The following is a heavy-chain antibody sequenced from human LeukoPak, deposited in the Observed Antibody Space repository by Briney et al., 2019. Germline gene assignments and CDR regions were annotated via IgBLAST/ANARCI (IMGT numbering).Heavy chain of an antibody. Sequence: PGRSLRLSCAASGFTFSSYAMHWVRQAPGKGLEWVAVTSYDGSNKYYADSVKGRFTISRDNSKNTLYLQMNSLRAEDTAVYYCARDDYYDSSGYSLDYWGQGTLVTVSS. V-gene: IGHV3-30*04. D-gene: IGHD3-22*01. CDR2: TSYDGSNK. CDR1: GFTFSSYA. J-gene: IGHJ4*02. CDR3: ARDDYYDSSGYSLDY.